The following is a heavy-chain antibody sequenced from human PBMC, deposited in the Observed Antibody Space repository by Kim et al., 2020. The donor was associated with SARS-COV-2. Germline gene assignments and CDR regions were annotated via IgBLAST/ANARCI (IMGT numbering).Heavy chain of an antibody. CDR3: AKEEGSGYSSGWTYYYYGMDV. D-gene: IGHD6-19*01. Sequence: GGSLRLSCAASGFTFSSYGMHWVRQAPGKGLEWVAVISYVGSNKYYADSVKGRFTISRDNSKNTLYLQMNSLRAEDTAVYYCAKEEGSGYSSGWTYYYYGMDVWCHGTTVTVSS. J-gene: IGHJ6*02. CDR1: GFTFSSYG. V-gene: IGHV3-30*18. CDR2: ISYVGSNK.